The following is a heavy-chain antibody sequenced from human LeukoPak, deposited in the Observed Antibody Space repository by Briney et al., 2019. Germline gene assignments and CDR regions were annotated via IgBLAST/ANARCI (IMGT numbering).Heavy chain of an antibody. CDR1: GFTFSSYG. Sequence: SGRSLRLSCAASGFTFSSYGMHWVRQAPGKGLEWVAVISYDGSNKYYADSVKGRFTISRDNSKNTLYLQMNSLSAEDTAVYYCAKFYYDSGSYYNEYYFDYWGQGTLVTVSS. CDR3: AKFYYDSGSYYNEYYFDY. CDR2: ISYDGSNK. V-gene: IGHV3-30*18. D-gene: IGHD3-10*01. J-gene: IGHJ4*02.